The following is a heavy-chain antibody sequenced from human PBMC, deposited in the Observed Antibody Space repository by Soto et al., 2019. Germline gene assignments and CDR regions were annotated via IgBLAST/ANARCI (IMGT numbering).Heavy chain of an antibody. CDR2: ISYDGSNK. CDR1: GFTFSSYA. Sequence: VQLVESGGGVVQPGRSLRLSCVASGFTFSSYAMHWVRQAPGKGLEWVAVISYDGSNKYYADSVKGRFTISRDNPKNTLFLQMNSLRAEDTAVYYCTPPPPRVGGTKNWFDPWGQGTLVTVSS. D-gene: IGHD1-26*01. J-gene: IGHJ5*02. CDR3: TPPPPRVGGTKNWFDP. V-gene: IGHV3-30*03.